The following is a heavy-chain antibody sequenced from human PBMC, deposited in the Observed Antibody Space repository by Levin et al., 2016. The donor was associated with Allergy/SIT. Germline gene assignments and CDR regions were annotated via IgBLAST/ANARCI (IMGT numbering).Heavy chain of an antibody. CDR1: GYTFTSYG. CDR3: ARDLERYCSSTSCYKLVY. Sequence: ASVKVSCKASGYTFTSYGISWVRQAPGQGLEWMGWISAYNGNTNYAQKLQGRVTMTTDTSTSTAYMELRSLRSDDTAVYYCARDLERYCSSTSCYKLVYWGQGTLVTVSS. J-gene: IGHJ4*02. CDR2: ISAYNGNT. D-gene: IGHD2-2*02. V-gene: IGHV1-18*01.